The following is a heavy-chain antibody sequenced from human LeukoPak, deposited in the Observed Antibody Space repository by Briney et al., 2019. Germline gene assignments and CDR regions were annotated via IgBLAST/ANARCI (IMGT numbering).Heavy chain of an antibody. V-gene: IGHV1-8*03. D-gene: IGHD3-3*01. CDR1: GYTFTSYD. Sequence: ASVKVSCKASGYTFTSYDINWVRQATGQGLEWLEWMNPNSGNTGYAQKFQGRVTITRNTSISTAYMELSSLRSEDTAVYYCARGPPYDFWSGYYLDWLDPWGQGTLVTVSS. CDR2: MNPNSGNT. J-gene: IGHJ5*02. CDR3: ARGPPYDFWSGYYLDWLDP.